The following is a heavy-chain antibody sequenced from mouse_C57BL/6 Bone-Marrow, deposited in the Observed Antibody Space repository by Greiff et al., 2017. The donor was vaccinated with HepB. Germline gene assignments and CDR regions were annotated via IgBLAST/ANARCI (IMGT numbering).Heavy chain of an antibody. D-gene: IGHD3-2*02. Sequence: QVHVKQPGAELVKPGASVKVSCKASGYTFTSYWMHWVKQRPGQGLEWIGRIHPSDSDTNYNQKFKGKATLTVDKSSSTAYMQLSSLTSEDSAVYYCASRDNSGYGAMDYWGQGTSVTVSS. J-gene: IGHJ4*01. CDR3: ASRDNSGYGAMDY. CDR1: GYTFTSYW. CDR2: IHPSDSDT. V-gene: IGHV1-74*01.